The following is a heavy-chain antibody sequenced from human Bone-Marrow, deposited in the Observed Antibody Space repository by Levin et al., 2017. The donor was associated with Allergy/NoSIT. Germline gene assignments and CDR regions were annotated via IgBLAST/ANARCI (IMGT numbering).Heavy chain of an antibody. D-gene: IGHD6-19*01. Sequence: GESLKISCAASGFTFSSYAMHWVRQAPGKGLEWVAVISYDGSNKYYADSVKGRFTISRDNSKNTLYLQMNSLRAEDTAVYYCARVLPDNSIAVAEGYFDYWGQGTLVTVSS. CDR3: ARVLPDNSIAVAEGYFDY. CDR1: GFTFSSYA. J-gene: IGHJ4*02. CDR2: ISYDGSNK. V-gene: IGHV3-30-3*01.